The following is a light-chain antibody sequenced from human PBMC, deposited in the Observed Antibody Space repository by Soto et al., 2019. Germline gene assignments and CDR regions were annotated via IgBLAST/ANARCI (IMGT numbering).Light chain of an antibody. CDR2: GAY. V-gene: IGKV1-39*01. J-gene: IGKJ4*01. Sequence: IQMTQSPSSLSASVGDSVTITCRASQGVDSDLSWYQQRPGKAPKLLIYGAYTLHSGVPSRFSGRGSGTLFTLTITSLQPEDVATYYCQQSYSTLVLTFGGGTKVELK. CDR3: QQSYSTLVLT. CDR1: QGVDSD.